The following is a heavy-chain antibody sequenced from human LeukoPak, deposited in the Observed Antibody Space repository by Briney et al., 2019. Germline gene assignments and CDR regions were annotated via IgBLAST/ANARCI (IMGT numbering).Heavy chain of an antibody. CDR1: GFTFSSYG. Sequence: GGSLRLSCAASGFTFSSYGMSWVRQAPGKGLEWVSVISGSGGSTYYADPVKGRFTISRDNSKNTLYLQMSSLRAEDTAVYYCTRQPTTLDGSKFMSTDHWGQGTLVTVSS. CDR3: TRQPTTLDGSKFMSTDH. CDR2: ISGSGGST. J-gene: IGHJ4*02. V-gene: IGHV3-23*01. D-gene: IGHD5/OR15-5a*01.